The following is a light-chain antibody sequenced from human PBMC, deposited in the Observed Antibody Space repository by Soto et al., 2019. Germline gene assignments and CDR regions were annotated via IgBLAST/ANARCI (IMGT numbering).Light chain of an antibody. Sequence: QSALTQPPSASGSPGQSVTISCTGASSDVGGYDFVSWYQQHPGKAPKLMIYDVTKRPSGVPDRFSGSKSGNTASLTVSGLQADDEADYYCAAWDDSLNGSWVFGGGTKLTVL. CDR1: SSDVGGYDF. V-gene: IGLV2-8*01. CDR2: DVT. J-gene: IGLJ3*02. CDR3: AAWDDSLNGSWV.